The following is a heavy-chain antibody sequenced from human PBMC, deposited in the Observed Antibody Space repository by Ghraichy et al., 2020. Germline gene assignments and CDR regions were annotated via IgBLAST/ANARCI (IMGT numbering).Heavy chain of an antibody. CDR2: FSGSGVYT. V-gene: IGHV3-23*01. J-gene: IGHJ4*02. Sequence: GSLRLSCAASGFTFSSYAMSWVRQAPGKGLEWVSTFSGSGVYTYYADSVKGRFTISRDNSKNTLYLQMNSLRAEDTAVYYCAKPPSTVTTDVYWGQGTLVTVSS. D-gene: IGHD4-17*01. CDR3: AKPPSTVTTDVY. CDR1: GFTFSSYA.